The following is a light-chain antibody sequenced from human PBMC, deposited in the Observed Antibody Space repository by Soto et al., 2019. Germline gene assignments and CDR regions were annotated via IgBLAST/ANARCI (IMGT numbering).Light chain of an antibody. Sequence: SALTQPAPVSGAPGQSITLPRTGSRSDVGAYNYVSWYQQHPGKVPKLLIYEVSDRPSGISNRFSGSKSGNTASLTISGLQAEDDADYYCTSYTRRSTYVFGTGTKV. V-gene: IGLV2-14*01. CDR1: RSDVGAYNY. CDR2: EVS. J-gene: IGLJ1*01. CDR3: TSYTRRSTYV.